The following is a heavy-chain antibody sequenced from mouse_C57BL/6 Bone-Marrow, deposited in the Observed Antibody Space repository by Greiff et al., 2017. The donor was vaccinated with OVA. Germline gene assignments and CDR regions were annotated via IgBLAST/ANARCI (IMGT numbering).Heavy chain of an antibody. V-gene: IGHV5-4*01. J-gene: IGHJ2*01. CDR2: ISDGGSYT. CDR1: GFTFSSYA. CDR3: ARDIYYYGRGFDY. D-gene: IGHD1-1*01. Sequence: EVQGVESGGGLVKPGGSLKLSCAASGFTFSSYAMSWVRQTPEKRLEWVATISDGGSYTYYPDNVKGRFTISRDNAKNNLYLQMSHLKSEDTAMYYCARDIYYYGRGFDYWGQGTTLTVSS.